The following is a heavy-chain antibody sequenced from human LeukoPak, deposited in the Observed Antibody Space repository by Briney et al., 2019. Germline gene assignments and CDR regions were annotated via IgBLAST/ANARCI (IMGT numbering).Heavy chain of an antibody. CDR2: ISSSSSYI. CDR1: GFTFSSYT. J-gene: IGHJ5*02. D-gene: IGHD3-10*01. Sequence: GGSLRLSCAASGFTFSSYTMNWVRQAPGKGLEWVSSISSSSSYIYYADSVKGRFSISRDNAKKSLYLQMNILRAEDTAVYYCARVKAHYYGSGSYYNLNWFDPWGQGTLVTVSS. V-gene: IGHV3-21*01. CDR3: ARVKAHYYGSGSYYNLNWFDP.